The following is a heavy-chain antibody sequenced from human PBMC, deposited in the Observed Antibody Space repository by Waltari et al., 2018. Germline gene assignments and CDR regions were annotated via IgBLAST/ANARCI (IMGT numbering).Heavy chain of an antibody. CDR2: ITPDGGST. CDR1: GYPFTPYY. V-gene: IGHV1-46*03. D-gene: IGHD6-19*01. CDR3: ASQRAGSGWLSIDY. Sequence: QVQLVRYGAEVKKPGASVKVAGKASGYPFTPYYMHWVRQAPGQGLEWVGIITPDGGSTSYAQKFQDRLTMTRDTSTSTVYMQLTSLTSDDTAVYYCASQRAGSGWLSIDYWGQGTLVTVSS. J-gene: IGHJ4*02.